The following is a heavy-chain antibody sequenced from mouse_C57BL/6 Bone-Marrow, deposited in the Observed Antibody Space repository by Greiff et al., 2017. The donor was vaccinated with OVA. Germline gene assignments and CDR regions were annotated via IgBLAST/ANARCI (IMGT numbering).Heavy chain of an antibody. Sequence: SWAELVRPGASVTLSCKASGYTFTDYEMHWVKQTPVHGLEWIGAIDPETGGNAYNQKFKGKAILTADKSSSTAYMELRSLTSEDSAVYYCTRSYSNYGDFDYWGQGTTLTVSS. V-gene: IGHV1-15*01. D-gene: IGHD2-5*01. CDR3: TRSYSNYGDFDY. CDR2: IDPETGGN. CDR1: GYTFTDYE. J-gene: IGHJ2*01.